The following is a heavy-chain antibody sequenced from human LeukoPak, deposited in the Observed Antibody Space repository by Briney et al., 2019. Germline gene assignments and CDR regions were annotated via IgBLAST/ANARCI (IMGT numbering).Heavy chain of an antibody. CDR3: AKDSHQMRTLGIAAAGPLH. CDR2: IGTSGSHI. J-gene: IGHJ4*02. D-gene: IGHD6-13*01. CDR1: GFTFTDYY. Sequence: KPGGSLRLSCAASGFTFTDYYMSWIRQSPGKGLEWVSYIGTSGSHIYYADSVKGRFTISRDNSKNTLYLQMNSLRAEDTAVYYCAKDSHQMRTLGIAAAGPLHWGQGTLVTVSS. V-gene: IGHV3-11*01.